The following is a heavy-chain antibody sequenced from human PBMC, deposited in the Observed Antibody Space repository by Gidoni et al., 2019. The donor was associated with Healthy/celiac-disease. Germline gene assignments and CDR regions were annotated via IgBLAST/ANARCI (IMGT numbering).Heavy chain of an antibody. CDR1: GFTFSSYA. CDR3: ARDETYYYDSSGYQIDY. CDR2: ISYDGSNK. J-gene: IGHJ4*02. V-gene: IGHV3-30-3*01. Sequence: AASGFTFSSYAMHWVRQAPGKGLEWVAVISYDGSNKYYADSVKGRFTISRDNSKNTLYLQMNSLRAEDTAVYYCARDETYYYDSSGYQIDYWGQGTLVTVSS. D-gene: IGHD3-22*01.